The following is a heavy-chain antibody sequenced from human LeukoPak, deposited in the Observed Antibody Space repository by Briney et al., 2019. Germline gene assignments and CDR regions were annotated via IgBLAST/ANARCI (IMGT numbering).Heavy chain of an antibody. CDR2: IIPIFGIA. CDR1: GGTFSSYA. J-gene: IGHJ6*02. D-gene: IGHD4-23*01. Sequence: ASVKVSCKASGGTFSSYAISWVRQAPGQGLEWMGRIIPIFGIANYAQKFQGRVTITADKSTSTAYMELSSLGSEDTAVYYCARYGGNSAYYYYGMDVWGQGTTVTVSS. V-gene: IGHV1-69*04. CDR3: ARYGGNSAYYYYGMDV.